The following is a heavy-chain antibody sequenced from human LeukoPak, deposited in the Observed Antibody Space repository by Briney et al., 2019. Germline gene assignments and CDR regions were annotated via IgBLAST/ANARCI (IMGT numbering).Heavy chain of an antibody. CDR3: ARGVVYSSFLKYNWFDP. CDR2: IYHSGST. J-gene: IGHJ5*02. D-gene: IGHD6-19*01. Sequence: PSETLSLTCAVSGGSISSSNWWSWVRQPPGKGLEWIGEIYHSGSTNYNPSLKSRVSISVDKSKNQFSLKLSSVTAADTAVYYCARGVVYSSFLKYNWFDPWGQGTLVTVSS. CDR1: GGSISSSNW. V-gene: IGHV4-4*02.